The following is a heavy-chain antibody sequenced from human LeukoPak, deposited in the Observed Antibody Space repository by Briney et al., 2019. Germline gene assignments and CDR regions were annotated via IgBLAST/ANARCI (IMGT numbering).Heavy chain of an antibody. V-gene: IGHV3-33*01. J-gene: IGHJ4*02. CDR3: ARDTVGATGGDY. Sequence: GRSLRLSCAASGFTFSSYGMHWVRQAPGKGLEWVAVIWYDGSNKYYADSVEGRFTISRDNSKNTLYLQMNSLRAEDTAVYYCARDTVGATGGDYWGQGTLVTVSS. CDR1: GFTFSSYG. D-gene: IGHD1-26*01. CDR2: IWYDGSNK.